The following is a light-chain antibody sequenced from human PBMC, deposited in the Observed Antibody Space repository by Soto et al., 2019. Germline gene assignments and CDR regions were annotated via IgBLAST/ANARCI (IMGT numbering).Light chain of an antibody. CDR3: QQYGSSPGT. CDR2: DAS. V-gene: IGKV3-20*01. J-gene: IGKJ1*01. CDR1: QGIGDT. Sequence: VMTQAPATLSVSPGEGATLSCRASQGIGDTLAWYQHKAGQTPRLLIYDASSRATGIPDRFSGSGSGTDFTLPISRLEREDFAVYYCQQYGSSPGTFGQGTKVDIK.